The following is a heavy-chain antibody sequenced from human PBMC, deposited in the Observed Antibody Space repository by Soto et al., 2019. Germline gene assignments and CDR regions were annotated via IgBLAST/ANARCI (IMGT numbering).Heavy chain of an antibody. V-gene: IGHV3-23*01. CDR2: ISGSGGST. D-gene: IGHD2-15*01. CDR1: GFTFSSYA. J-gene: IGHJ4*02. CDR3: AKGSVVVVAADDY. Sequence: SLRLSCAASGFTFSSYAMSWVRQAPGKGLEWVSAISGSGGSTYYADSVKGRFTISRDNSKNTLYLQMNSLRAGDTAVYYCAKGSVVVVAADDYWGQGTLVTVSS.